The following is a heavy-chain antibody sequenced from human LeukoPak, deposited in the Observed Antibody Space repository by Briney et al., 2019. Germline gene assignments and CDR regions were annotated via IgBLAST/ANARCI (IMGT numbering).Heavy chain of an antibody. CDR1: GFTFSSYG. J-gene: IGHJ4*02. D-gene: IGHD3-22*01. CDR3: AKDPTDFDSSGQTYFDY. V-gene: IGHV3-30*02. CDR2: IRSDGNYK. Sequence: GGSLRLSCAASGFTFSSYGMHWVRQAPGKGLEWVAFIRSDGNYKYYADSVKGRFTISRDNSKNTLVLQLNSLRAEDTAVYYCAKDPTDFDSSGQTYFDYWGQGTLVTVSS.